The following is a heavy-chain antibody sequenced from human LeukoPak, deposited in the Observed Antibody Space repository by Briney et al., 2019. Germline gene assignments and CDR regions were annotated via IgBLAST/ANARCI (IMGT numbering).Heavy chain of an antibody. CDR2: ISSSGSTI. V-gene: IGHV3-11*04. CDR1: GFTFSDYY. D-gene: IGHD1-26*01. CDR3: ARDQIGAYSGSYSDPFDY. Sequence: PGGSLRLSCAASGFTFSDYYMSWLRQAPGKGLEWVSYISSSGSTIYYADSVKGRFTISRDNAKNSLYLQMNSLRAEDTAVYYCARDQIGAYSGSYSDPFDYWGQGTLVTVSS. J-gene: IGHJ4*02.